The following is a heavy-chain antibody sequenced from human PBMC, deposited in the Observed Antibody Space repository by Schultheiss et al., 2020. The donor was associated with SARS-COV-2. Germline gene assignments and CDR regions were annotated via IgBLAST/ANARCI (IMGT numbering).Heavy chain of an antibody. J-gene: IGHJ6*02. V-gene: IGHV3-7*01. CDR2: IKQDGSEK. CDR3: ARVRCSSTSCYYYGMDV. CDR1: GFTFSSYW. Sequence: GGSLRLSCAASGFTFSSYWMSWVRQAPGKGLEWVANIKQDGSEKYYADSVKGRFTISRDNSKNTLYLQMNSLRAEDTAVYYCARVRCSSTSCYYYGMDVWGQGTTVTVSS. D-gene: IGHD2-2*01.